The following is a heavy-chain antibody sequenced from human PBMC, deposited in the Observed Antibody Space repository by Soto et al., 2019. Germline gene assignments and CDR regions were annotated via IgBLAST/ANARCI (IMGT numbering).Heavy chain of an antibody. CDR3: ARDLRAAAVANPASFFDY. D-gene: IGHD6-13*01. CDR1: GYTFTSYG. J-gene: IGHJ4*02. CDR2: ISAYNGNT. Sequence: ASVKISCKASGYTFTSYGISWVRQAPGQGLEWMGWISAYNGNTNYAQKLQGRVTMTTDTSTSTAYMELRSLRSDDTAVYYCARDLRAAAVANPASFFDYWGQRTLVTVSS. V-gene: IGHV1-18*01.